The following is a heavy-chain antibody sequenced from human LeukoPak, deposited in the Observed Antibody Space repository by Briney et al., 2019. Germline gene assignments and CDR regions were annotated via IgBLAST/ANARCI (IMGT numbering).Heavy chain of an antibody. V-gene: IGHV1-3*01. Sequence: ASVKVSCKASGYTFTSYAMHWVRQAPGQRLEWMGWINAGNGNTKYSQKFQGRVTITRDTSASTAYMELSSLRSEDTAVYYCARDERKGYCSSTSCSYYYYGMDVWGKGTTVTVSS. CDR2: INAGNGNT. D-gene: IGHD2-2*01. CDR3: ARDERKGYCSSTSCSYYYYGMDV. J-gene: IGHJ6*04. CDR1: GYTFTSYA.